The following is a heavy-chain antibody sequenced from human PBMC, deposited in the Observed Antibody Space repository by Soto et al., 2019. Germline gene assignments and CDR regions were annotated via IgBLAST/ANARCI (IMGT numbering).Heavy chain of an antibody. J-gene: IGHJ6*02. D-gene: IGHD2-2*01. CDR1: GGTFSNYA. CDR3: ARSHGSSTSLEIYYYYYYGMDV. Sequence: EASVKVSCKASGGTFSNYAISWVRQAPGQRLERMGGIIPISDTTNYAQKFQGRVTITADESTSTAYMELSSLRSEDIAVYYCARSHGSSTSLEIYYYYYYGMDVWGQGTTVTVSS. CDR2: IIPISDTT. V-gene: IGHV1-69*13.